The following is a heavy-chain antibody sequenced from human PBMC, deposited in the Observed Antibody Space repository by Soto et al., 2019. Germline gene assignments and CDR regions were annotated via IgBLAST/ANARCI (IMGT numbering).Heavy chain of an antibody. V-gene: IGHV4-39*01. CDR2: LNYSGST. CDR3: ARHRRRGAPFDP. CDR1: GGSISSSSYQ. J-gene: IGHJ5*02. Sequence: SETLSLTCTVSGGSISSSSYQWGWIRQPPGKGLEWIGSLNYSGSTYYTPSLKSQVTISVDRSQNQFSLKVSSVTAADTAVYYCARHRRRGAPFDPWGQGILVTVSS.